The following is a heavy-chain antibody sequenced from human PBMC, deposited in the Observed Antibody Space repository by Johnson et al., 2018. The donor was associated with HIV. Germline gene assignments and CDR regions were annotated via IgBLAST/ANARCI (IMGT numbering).Heavy chain of an antibody. CDR3: ARVSGWYEKGAFDI. Sequence: QVQLVESGGGVVQPGRSLRLSCAASGFTFSSYGMHWVRQAPGKGLEWVAVIWYDGSNKYYADSVTGRFTISRDNAKNSLYLQMNSLRAEDTAVYYCARVSGWYEKGAFDIWGQGTMVTVSS. J-gene: IGHJ3*02. CDR1: GFTFSSYG. D-gene: IGHD6-19*01. V-gene: IGHV3-33*08. CDR2: IWYDGSNK.